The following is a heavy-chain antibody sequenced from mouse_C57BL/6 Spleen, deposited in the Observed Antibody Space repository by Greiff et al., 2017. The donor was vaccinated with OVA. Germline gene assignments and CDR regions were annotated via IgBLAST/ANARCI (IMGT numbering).Heavy chain of an antibody. D-gene: IGHD2-4*01. J-gene: IGHJ3*01. V-gene: IGHV1-75*01. CDR2: IFPGSGST. Sequence: VKLQESGPELVKPGASVKISCKASGYTFTDYYINWVKQRPGQGLEWIGWIFPGSGSTYYNEKFKGKATLTVDKSSSTAYMLLSSLTSEDSAVYFCARKDYYDYDGFAYWGQGTLVTVSA. CDR1: GYTFTDYY. CDR3: ARKDYYDYDGFAY.